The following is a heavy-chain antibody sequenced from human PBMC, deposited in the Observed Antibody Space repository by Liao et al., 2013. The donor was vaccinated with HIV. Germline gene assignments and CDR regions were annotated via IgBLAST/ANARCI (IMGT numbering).Heavy chain of an antibody. D-gene: IGHD3-10*01. CDR3: ARVAWNTMVGMVDDAFDI. CDR1: GGSISSHY. CDR2: IYYSGST. V-gene: IGHV4-59*11. Sequence: QVQLQESGPGLVKPSETLSLTCTVSGGSISSHYWSWIRQPPGKGLEWIGYIYYSGSTNYNPSLKSRVTISVDTSKNQFSLKLSSVTAADTAVYYCARVAWNTMVGMVDDAFDIWGQGTMVTVSS. J-gene: IGHJ3*02.